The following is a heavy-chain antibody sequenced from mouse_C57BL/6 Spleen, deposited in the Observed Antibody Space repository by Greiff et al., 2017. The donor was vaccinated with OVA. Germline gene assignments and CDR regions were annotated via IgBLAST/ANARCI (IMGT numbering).Heavy chain of an antibody. V-gene: IGHV1-69*01. CDR3: ARRAFITTVVATDAMDY. Sequence: QVQLQQPGAELVMPGASVKLSCKASGYTFTSYWMHWVKQRPGQGLEWIGEIDPSDSYTNYNQKFKGKSTLTVDKSSSTAYMQLSSLTSEDSAVYYCARRAFITTVVATDAMDYWGQGTSVTVSS. CDR1: GYTFTSYW. CDR2: IDPSDSYT. D-gene: IGHD1-1*01. J-gene: IGHJ4*01.